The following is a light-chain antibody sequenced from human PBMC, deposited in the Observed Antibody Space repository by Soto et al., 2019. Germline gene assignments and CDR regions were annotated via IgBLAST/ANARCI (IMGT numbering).Light chain of an antibody. J-gene: IGLJ1*01. CDR2: DVS. Sequence: QSVLTQPRSVSGSPGQSVTISCTGTSSDVGGYNYVSLYQQHPSKAPKLMIYDVSARPSGVPDRFSGSKSGNTASLTISGLQAEDEADYYCCSYAGSFYVFGTGTKVNVL. V-gene: IGLV2-11*01. CDR3: CSYAGSFYV. CDR1: SSDVGGYNY.